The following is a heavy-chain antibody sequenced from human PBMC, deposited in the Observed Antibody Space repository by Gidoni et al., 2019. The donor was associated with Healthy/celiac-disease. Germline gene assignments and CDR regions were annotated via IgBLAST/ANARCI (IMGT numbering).Heavy chain of an antibody. V-gene: IGHV3-30-3*01. Sequence: QVQLVESGGGVVQPGRSLGLSCAASGFTFSSYARHWVRQAPGKGLEWVAVISYDGSNKYYADSVKGRFTISRDNSKNTLYLQMNSLRAEDTAVYYCARDQYSGWYSYYYYYMDVWGKGTTVTVSS. J-gene: IGHJ6*03. D-gene: IGHD6-19*01. CDR1: GFTFSSYA. CDR2: ISYDGSNK. CDR3: ARDQYSGWYSYYYYYMDV.